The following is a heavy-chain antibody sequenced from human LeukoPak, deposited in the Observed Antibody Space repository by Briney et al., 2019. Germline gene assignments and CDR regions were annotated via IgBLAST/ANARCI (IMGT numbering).Heavy chain of an antibody. CDR2: IYYSGST. V-gene: IGHV4-39*07. Sequence: SETLSLTCTVSGGSISSSSYYWGWIRQPPGKGLEWIGSIYYSGSTYYNPSLKSRVTKSVDTSKNQFSLKLSSVTAADTAVYYCARVVTGTTFWFDPWGQGTLVTVSS. CDR1: GGSISSSSYY. D-gene: IGHD1-7*01. J-gene: IGHJ5*02. CDR3: ARVVTGTTFWFDP.